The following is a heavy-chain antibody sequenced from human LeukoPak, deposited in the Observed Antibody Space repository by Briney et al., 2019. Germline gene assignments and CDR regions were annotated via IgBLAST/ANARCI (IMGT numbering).Heavy chain of an antibody. J-gene: IGHJ4*02. CDR1: GGSFSGYY. CDR2: IYYSGST. V-gene: IGHV4-59*01. CDR3: ARDGSRRPGIAAAGFDY. D-gene: IGHD6-13*01. Sequence: PSETLSLTCAVYGGSFSGYYWSWIRQPPGKGLEWIGYIYYSGSTNYNPSLKSRVTISVDTSKNQFSLKLSSVTAADTAVYYCARDGSRRPGIAAAGFDYWGQGTLVTVSS.